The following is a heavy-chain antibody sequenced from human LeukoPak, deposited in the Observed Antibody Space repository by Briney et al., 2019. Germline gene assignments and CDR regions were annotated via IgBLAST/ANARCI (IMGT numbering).Heavy chain of an antibody. CDR2: IYYSGST. J-gene: IGHJ4*02. Sequence: SETLSLTCTVSGGSISSYYWSWIRQPPGKGLEWIGYIYYSGSTNYNPSLKSRVTISVETSKNQFSLNLNSVTAADTAVYYCARGGDRSFDYWGQGTLVTVSS. V-gene: IGHV4-59*12. CDR3: ARGGDRSFDY. D-gene: IGHD3-10*01. CDR1: GGSISSYY.